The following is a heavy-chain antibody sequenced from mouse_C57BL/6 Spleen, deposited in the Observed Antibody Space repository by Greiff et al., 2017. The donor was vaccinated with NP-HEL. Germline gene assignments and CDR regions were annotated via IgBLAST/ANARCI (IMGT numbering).Heavy chain of an antibody. CDR2: INPNNGGT. J-gene: IGHJ4*01. CDR1: GYTFTDYY. D-gene: IGHD1-1*01. V-gene: IGHV1-26*01. CDR3: ARFGSSYPRYYYAMDY. Sequence: EVQLQQSGPELVKPGASVKISCKASGYTFTDYYMNWVKQSHGKSLEWIGDINPNNGGTSYNQKFKGKATLTVDKSSSTAYMELRSLTSEDSAVYYCARFGSSYPRYYYAMDYWGQGTSVTVSS.